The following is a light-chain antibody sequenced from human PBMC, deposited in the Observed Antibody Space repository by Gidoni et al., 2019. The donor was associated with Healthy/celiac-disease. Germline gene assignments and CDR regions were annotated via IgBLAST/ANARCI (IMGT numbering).Light chain of an antibody. J-gene: IGKJ4*01. CDR1: QSVSSD. V-gene: IGKV3-15*01. CDR2: GAS. CDR3: QQYNNWPPLT. Sequence: EIVMTQSPATLSVPPGERASLSCRVSQSVSSDVAWYQQKPGQAPRLLIYGASTRATGIPARFSGSGCGTEFTLTISSLQSEDFAVYYCQQYNNWPPLTFXGXTKVEIK.